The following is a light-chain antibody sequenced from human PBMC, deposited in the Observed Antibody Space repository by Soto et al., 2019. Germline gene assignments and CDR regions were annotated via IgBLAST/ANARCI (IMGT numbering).Light chain of an antibody. J-gene: IGKJ1*01. Sequence: DIQEAQCACPLSASVGDRFTIACRASQSISNWLDWYQQRPGKAPKLLIYKASNLESGVPSRFSGSGSGTEFTLTISSLQPDDFVTYYCQRDNSYYWTFGQGTKVDIK. CDR3: QRDNSYYWT. CDR1: QSISNW. V-gene: IGKV1-5*03. CDR2: KAS.